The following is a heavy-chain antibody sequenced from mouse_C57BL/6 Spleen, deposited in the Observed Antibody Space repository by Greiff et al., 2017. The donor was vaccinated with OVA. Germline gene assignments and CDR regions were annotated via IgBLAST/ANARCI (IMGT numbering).Heavy chain of an antibody. V-gene: IGHV1-82*01. D-gene: IGHD2-3*01. Sequence: QVQLQQSGPELVKPGASVKISCKASGYAFSSSWMNWVKQRPGKGLEWIGRIYPGDGDTNYNGKFKGKATLTADKSSSTAYMQLSSLTSEDSAVYFCAREGSYDGYFYWYFDVWGTGTTVTVSS. CDR2: IYPGDGDT. CDR3: AREGSYDGYFYWYFDV. J-gene: IGHJ1*03. CDR1: GYAFSSSW.